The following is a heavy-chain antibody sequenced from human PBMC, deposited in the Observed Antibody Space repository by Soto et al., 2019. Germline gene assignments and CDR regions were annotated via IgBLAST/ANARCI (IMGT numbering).Heavy chain of an antibody. CDR1: GGSISSYY. V-gene: IGHV4-59*01. Sequence: SETLSLTSTVSGGSISSYYWSWIRQPPGKGLEWIGYIYYSGSTNYNPSLKSRVTISVDTSKNQFSLKLSSVTAADTAVYYCASPLNRHGGYLGYWGQGTLVTVSS. D-gene: IGHD5-12*01. CDR3: ASPLNRHGGYLGY. J-gene: IGHJ4*02. CDR2: IYYSGST.